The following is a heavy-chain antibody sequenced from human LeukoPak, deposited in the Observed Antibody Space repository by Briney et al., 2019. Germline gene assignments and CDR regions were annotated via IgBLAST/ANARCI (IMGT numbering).Heavy chain of an antibody. CDR2: ISYDGSNK. CDR3: AKDDSSSWYPLHDY. CDR1: GFIFSNYA. J-gene: IGHJ4*02. Sequence: GASLRLSCAASGFIFSNYAMSWVRQAPGKGLEWVAVISYDGSNKYYADSVKGRFTISRDNSKNTLYLQMNSLRAEDTAVYYCAKDDSSSWYPLHDYWGQGTLVTVSS. V-gene: IGHV3-30*18. D-gene: IGHD6-13*01.